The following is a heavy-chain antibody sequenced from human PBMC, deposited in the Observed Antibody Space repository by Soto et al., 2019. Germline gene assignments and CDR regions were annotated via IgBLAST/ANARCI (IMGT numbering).Heavy chain of an antibody. V-gene: IGHV4-34*01. Sequence: QVQLQQWGAGLLKPSETLSLTCAVYGGSFSGYYWSWIRQPPGKGLEWIGEINHSGSTNYNPSLKRRVTISVDTSKNQFSLKLSSVTAADTAVYYCARVRLRVVVVPAAKYFDYWGQGTLVTVSS. D-gene: IGHD2-2*01. CDR3: ARVRLRVVVVPAAKYFDY. CDR1: GGSFSGYY. CDR2: INHSGST. J-gene: IGHJ4*02.